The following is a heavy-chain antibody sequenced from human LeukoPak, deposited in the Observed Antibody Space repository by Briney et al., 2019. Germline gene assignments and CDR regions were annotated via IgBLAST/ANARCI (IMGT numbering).Heavy chain of an antibody. CDR3: ARGGGFAFDI. V-gene: IGHV6-1*01. Sequence: SQTLSLTCAISGDTVSSNSAAWNWIRQSPSRGLEWLGRTYFRSKWNNGYAVAVRSRIIVNPDTSKNQFSLQLNSVTPDDTAVYFCARGGGFAFDIWGQGTAVTVSS. CDR1: GDTVSSNSAA. CDR2: TYFRSKWNN. D-gene: IGHD4-23*01. J-gene: IGHJ3*02.